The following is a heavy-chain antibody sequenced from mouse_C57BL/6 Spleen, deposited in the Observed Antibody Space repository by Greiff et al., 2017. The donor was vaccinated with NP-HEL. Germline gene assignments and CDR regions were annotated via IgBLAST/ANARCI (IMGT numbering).Heavy chain of an antibody. CDR2: IYPGDGDT. CDR3: ARSGSSGRWLAY. V-gene: IGHV1-80*01. D-gene: IGHD1-1*01. Sequence: QVQLQQSGAELVKPGASVKISCKASGYAFSSYWMNWVKQRPGKGLEWIGQIYPGDGDTNYNGKFKGKATLTADKSSRTAYMQHSSLTSEDSAVYFCARSGSSGRWLAYWGQGTRVTVAA. CDR1: GYAFSSYW. J-gene: IGHJ3*01.